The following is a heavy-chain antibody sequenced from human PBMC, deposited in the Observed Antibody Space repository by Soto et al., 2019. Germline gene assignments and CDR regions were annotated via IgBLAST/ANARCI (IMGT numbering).Heavy chain of an antibody. CDR1: GYTFTGYY. Sequence: QVQLVQSGAEVKKPGASVKVSCKASGYTFTGYYMHWVRQAPGQGLEWMGWINPNSGGTNYAQKFQGRVTMTRNTSISTAYMELSSLRSEDTAVYYCARGDYYDSSGYGYWGQGTLVTVSS. CDR2: INPNSGGT. V-gene: IGHV1-2*02. J-gene: IGHJ4*02. CDR3: ARGDYYDSSGYGY. D-gene: IGHD3-22*01.